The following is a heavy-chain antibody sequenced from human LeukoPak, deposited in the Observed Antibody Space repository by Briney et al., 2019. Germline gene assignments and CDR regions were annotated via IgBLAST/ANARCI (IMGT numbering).Heavy chain of an antibody. CDR3: ARDLRYYGSGSYYKPGY. CDR2: ISAYNGNT. V-gene: IGHV1-18*01. D-gene: IGHD3-10*01. Sequence: ASVKASCKASGYTFTSYGISWVRQAPGQGLEWMGWISAYNGNTNYAQKLQGRVTMTTDTSTSTAYMELRSLRSDDTAVYYCARDLRYYGSGSYYKPGYWGQGTLVTVSS. J-gene: IGHJ4*02. CDR1: GYTFTSYG.